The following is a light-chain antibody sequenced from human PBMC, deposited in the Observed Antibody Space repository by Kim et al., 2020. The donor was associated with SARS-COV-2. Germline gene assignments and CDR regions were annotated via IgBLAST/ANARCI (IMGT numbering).Light chain of an antibody. CDR1: QGISNY. J-gene: IGKJ4*01. CDR2: AAS. V-gene: IGKV1-27*01. Sequence: AYVGDRVTINCRASQGISNYLAWYQQKPGKVPKLLIYAASTLQSGVPSRFSGSGSGTDFTLTISSLQPEDVATYYCQKYNSAPLTFGGGTKVDIK. CDR3: QKYNSAPLT.